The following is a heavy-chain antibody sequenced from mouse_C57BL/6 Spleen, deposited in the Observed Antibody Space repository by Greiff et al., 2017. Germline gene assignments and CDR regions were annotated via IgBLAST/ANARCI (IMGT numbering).Heavy chain of an antibody. D-gene: IGHD2-4*01. CDR2: IWSGGST. Sequence: QVQLQQSGPGLVQPSQSLSITCTVSGFSLTSYGVHWFRQSPGKGLEWLGVIWSGGSTDSNAAFISRLSISKDNSKSQVFIKMNSLQADDTAIYYCTSPLYDYDGLYAMDCWGTGTTLTVST. CDR1: GFSLTSYG. CDR3: TSPLYDYDGLYAMDC. V-gene: IGHV2-2*01. J-gene: IGHJ1*03.